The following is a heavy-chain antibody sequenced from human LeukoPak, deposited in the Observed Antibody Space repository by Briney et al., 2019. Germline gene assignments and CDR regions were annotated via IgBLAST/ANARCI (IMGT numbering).Heavy chain of an antibody. CDR1: GFTVSSYA. V-gene: IGHV3-23*01. D-gene: IGHD2-21*02. CDR3: ASHIVVVTAILGY. CDR2: ISGSGGST. Sequence: GGSLGLASAAAGFTVSSYAMGWVRQALGKGLEWVSGISGSGGSTHYADSVKGRFTISRDNSKNTLYLQMNSLRAEDTAVYYCASHIVVVTAILGYWGQGTLVTVSS. J-gene: IGHJ4*02.